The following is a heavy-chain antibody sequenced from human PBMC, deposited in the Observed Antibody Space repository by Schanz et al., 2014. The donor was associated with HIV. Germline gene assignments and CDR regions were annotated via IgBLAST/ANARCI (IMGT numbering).Heavy chain of an antibody. CDR3: AKSNGGDTAVVQYCFDY. D-gene: IGHD5-18*01. Sequence: VQLVESGGGVVQPGGSLRLSCAASGFTFNSYGMHWVRQAPGKGLEWVSVISYDGRNKLYADSVKGRFTISRDNAKNSLYLNMYSLRAEDTAVYFCAKSNGGDTAVVQYCFDYWGQGTLVSVSS. CDR1: GFTFNSYG. J-gene: IGHJ4*02. V-gene: IGHV3-33*05. CDR2: ISYDGRNK.